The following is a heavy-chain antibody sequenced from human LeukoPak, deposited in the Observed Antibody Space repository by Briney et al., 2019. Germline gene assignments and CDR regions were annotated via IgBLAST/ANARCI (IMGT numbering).Heavy chain of an antibody. V-gene: IGHV3-23*01. CDR3: AKCTSDWYSDY. D-gene: IGHD3-9*01. CDR1: GFTFSSYP. J-gene: IGHJ4*02. CDR2: ISGSGGTT. Sequence: PGGSLRLSCAASGFTFSSYPMTWVRQAPGKGLEWVSAISGSGGTTYYADSVKGRFTISRDNSKNTLYLQMNSLRAEETAVYYCAKCTSDWYSDYWGQGTLVTVSS.